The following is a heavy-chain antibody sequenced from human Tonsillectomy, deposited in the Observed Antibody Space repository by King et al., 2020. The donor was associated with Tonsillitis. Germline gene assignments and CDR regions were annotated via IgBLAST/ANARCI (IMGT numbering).Heavy chain of an antibody. CDR2: IKSKTDGGTT. J-gene: IGHJ4*02. Sequence: VQLVESGGGLVKPGGSLRLSCAASGFSFTHAWMTWVRQAPGKGRERGGRIKSKTDGGTTDYTTPVKGRFIISRDDSKNTLYHQMNSLKTEDTAVYYCTTAIYVTGLDYWGQGTLVTVSS. CDR1: GFSFTHAW. V-gene: IGHV3-15*01. CDR3: TTAIYVTGLDY. D-gene: IGHD2-21*02.